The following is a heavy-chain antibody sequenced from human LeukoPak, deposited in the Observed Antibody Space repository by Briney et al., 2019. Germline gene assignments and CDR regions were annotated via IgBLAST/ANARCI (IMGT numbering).Heavy chain of an antibody. D-gene: IGHD1-1*01. Sequence: GGSLRLSCAASGFAFSSHAMCWVRQAPGEGLEWVSSIDISGGSTYYADSAEGRFTISRDNSKNTLYLQMNGLRVEDTALYYCANEVRPNDYWGQGTLVTVSS. V-gene: IGHV3-23*01. CDR3: ANEVRPNDY. CDR1: GFAFSSHA. CDR2: IDISGGST. J-gene: IGHJ4*02.